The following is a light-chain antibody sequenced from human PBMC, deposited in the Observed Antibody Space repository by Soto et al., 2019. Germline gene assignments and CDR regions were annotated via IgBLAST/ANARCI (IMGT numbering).Light chain of an antibody. CDR1: QSVISTY. CDR2: GAS. CDR3: QQYGDSLTWT. Sequence: EIVFTQSPCTLSLSPPERSTLSCRASQSVISTYLAWYQQKPGQAPRLLIYGASSRATGIPDRFSGSGSGTDFTLTISSLEPEDFAVYYCQQYGDSLTWTFGQGTKVDIK. J-gene: IGKJ1*01. V-gene: IGKV3-20*01.